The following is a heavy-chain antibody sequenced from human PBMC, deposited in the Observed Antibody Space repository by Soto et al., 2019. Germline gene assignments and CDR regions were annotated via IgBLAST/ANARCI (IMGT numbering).Heavy chain of an antibody. CDR3: ARVSSGYYSNWFDP. J-gene: IGHJ5*02. Sequence: SETLSLTCAVSGGSISSGGYSWSWIRQPPGKGLEWIGYIYHGGSTYYNPSLKSRVTISVDRSKNQFSLKLSSVTAADTAVYYCARVSSGYYSNWFDPWGQGTLVTVS. CDR2: IYHGGST. CDR1: GGSISSGGYS. V-gene: IGHV4-30-2*01. D-gene: IGHD3-22*01.